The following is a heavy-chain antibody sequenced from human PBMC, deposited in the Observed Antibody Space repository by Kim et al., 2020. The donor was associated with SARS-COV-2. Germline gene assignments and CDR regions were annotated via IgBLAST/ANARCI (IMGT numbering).Heavy chain of an antibody. J-gene: IGHJ4*02. CDR3: AREGDYYYDSSGYYYPFDY. D-gene: IGHD3-22*01. V-gene: IGHV3-11*06. Sequence: GRFTISRDNAKNSLYLQMNSLRAEDTAVYYCAREGDYYYDSSGYYYPFDYWGQGTLVTVSS.